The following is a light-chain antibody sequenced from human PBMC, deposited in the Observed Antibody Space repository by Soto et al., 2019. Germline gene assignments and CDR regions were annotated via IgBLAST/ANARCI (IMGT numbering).Light chain of an antibody. V-gene: IGKV1-39*01. Sequence: DIQMTQSPSSLSASVGDRVIITCRASQSISSYLNWYQQKPGKAPKLLIYAASTLQSGVPSRFSGSGSGTDFTFTISSLQPADFATYYCQQSYNTLPTFGQGTKVDIK. CDR3: QQSYNTLPT. J-gene: IGKJ1*01. CDR2: AAS. CDR1: QSISSY.